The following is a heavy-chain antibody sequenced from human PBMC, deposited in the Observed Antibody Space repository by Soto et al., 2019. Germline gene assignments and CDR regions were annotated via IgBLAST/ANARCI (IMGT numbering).Heavy chain of an antibody. Sequence: ASVKVSCKASGGTFSSYAISWVRQAPGQGLEWMGGIIPIFGTANYAQKFQGRVTITADESTSTAYMELSSLRSEDTAVYYCARDGGRAARRYYYYGMDVWGQGTTVTVSS. J-gene: IGHJ6*02. CDR2: IIPIFGTA. CDR3: ARDGGRAARRYYYYGMDV. V-gene: IGHV1-69*13. D-gene: IGHD6-6*01. CDR1: GGTFSSYA.